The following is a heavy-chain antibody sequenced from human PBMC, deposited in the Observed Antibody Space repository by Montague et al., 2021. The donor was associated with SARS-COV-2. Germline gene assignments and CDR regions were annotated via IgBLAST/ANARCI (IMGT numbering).Heavy chain of an antibody. CDR1: GGSISSYY. CDR3: ARGGGSGYRYYFDY. V-gene: IGHV4-59*01. CDR2: IYYSGRT. D-gene: IGHD3-22*01. Sequence: SETLSLTCTLSGGSISSYYWNWIRQPPGKGLEWIGYIYYSGRTNYNPSLKSRVTISVDTSKNQFSLKLSSVTAADTAVYYCARGGGSGYRYYFDYWGQGSLVTVPS. J-gene: IGHJ4*02.